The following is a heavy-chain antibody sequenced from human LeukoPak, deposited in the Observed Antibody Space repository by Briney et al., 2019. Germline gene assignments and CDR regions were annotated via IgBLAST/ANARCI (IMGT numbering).Heavy chain of an antibody. V-gene: IGHV4-34*01. CDR3: ARVKKSSCYYSVGY. D-gene: IGHD3-22*01. J-gene: IGHJ4*02. CDR1: GGSFSGYY. Sequence: PSETLSLTCAVYGGSFSGYYWSWIRQPPGKGLEWIGEINHSGSTNYNPSLKSRVSISVDTSKNQSSLKLSSGSAADTAVYYCARVKKSSCYYSVGYWGQGTLVTDSS. CDR2: INHSGST.